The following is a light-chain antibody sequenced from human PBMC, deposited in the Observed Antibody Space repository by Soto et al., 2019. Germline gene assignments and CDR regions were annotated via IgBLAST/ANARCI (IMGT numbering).Light chain of an antibody. V-gene: IGKV1-5*03. CDR1: QSVSSW. J-gene: IGKJ3*01. CDR3: QQYNSYPLT. Sequence: IQLTQSPSSLSASVGDRVTITCRASQSVSSWLAWYQQKPGKAPKLLIYKASSLESGVPSRFSGSGSGTEFTLTISSLQPDEFATYYCQQYNSYPLTVGPGTKVDIK. CDR2: KAS.